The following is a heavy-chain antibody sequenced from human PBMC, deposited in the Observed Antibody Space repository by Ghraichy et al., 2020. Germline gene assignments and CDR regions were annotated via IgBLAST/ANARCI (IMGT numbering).Heavy chain of an antibody. V-gene: IGHV4-34*01. D-gene: IGHD3-10*01. CDR2: INHSGST. Sequence: SQTLSLTCAVYGGSFSGYYWSWIRQPPGKGLEWIGEINHSGSTNYNPSLKSRVTISVDTSKNQFSLKLSSVTAADTAVYYCARGRHYGSGSYYLRGSSYFDYWGQGTLVTVSS. CDR3: ARGRHYGSGSYYLRGSSYFDY. CDR1: GGSFSGYY. J-gene: IGHJ4*02.